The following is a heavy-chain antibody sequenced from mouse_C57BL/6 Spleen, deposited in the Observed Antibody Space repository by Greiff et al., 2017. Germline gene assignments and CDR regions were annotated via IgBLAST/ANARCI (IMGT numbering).Heavy chain of an antibody. V-gene: IGHV1-55*01. CDR3: ANYYGSSPYFDY. J-gene: IGHJ2*01. D-gene: IGHD1-1*01. CDR1: GYTFTSYW. CDR2: IYPGSGST. Sequence: VQLQQPGAELVKPGASVKMSCKASGYTFTSYWITWVKQRPGQGLEWIGDIYPGSGSTNYNEKFKSKATLTVDTSSSTAYMQLSSLTSADSAVYYCANYYGSSPYFDYWGQGTTLTVSS.